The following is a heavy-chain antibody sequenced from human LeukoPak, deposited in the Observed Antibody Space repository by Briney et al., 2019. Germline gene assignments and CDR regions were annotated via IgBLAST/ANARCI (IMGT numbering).Heavy chain of an antibody. CDR1: GGSISSDY. D-gene: IGHD3-22*01. V-gene: IGHV4-59*01. CDR2: ISYDESP. Sequence: SETLSLTCTVSGGSISSDYWSWIRRPPGEGLGWMGHISYDESPNYTPSLKSRVTMSVDTSKNQISLTLRSVTAADTAVYYCARSLYDGSGYYRWLFDFWGQGTPVTVSS. J-gene: IGHJ4*02. CDR3: ARSLYDGSGYYRWLFDF.